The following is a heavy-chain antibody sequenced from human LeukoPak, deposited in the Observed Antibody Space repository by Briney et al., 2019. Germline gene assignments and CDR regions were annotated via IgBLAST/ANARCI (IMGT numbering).Heavy chain of an antibody. J-gene: IGHJ4*02. CDR2: INHSGST. V-gene: IGHV4-34*01. CDR1: GGSFSGYY. Sequence: PSETLSLTCAVYGGSFSGYYWSWIRQPPGKGREWIGEINHSGSTNYNPSLKSRVTISVDTSKNQFSLKLSSVTAADTAVYYCARVRSRYSGSWLYYWGQGTLVTVSS. D-gene: IGHD6-13*01. CDR3: ARVRSRYSGSWLYY.